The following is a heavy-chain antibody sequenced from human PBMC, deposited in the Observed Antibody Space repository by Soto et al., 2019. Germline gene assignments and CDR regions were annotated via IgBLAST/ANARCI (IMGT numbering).Heavy chain of an antibody. V-gene: IGHV3-21*04. D-gene: IGHD3-3*01. CDR2: ISSSSYI. J-gene: IGHJ3*02. Sequence: AGSLRLSCAASGFTFRSYSMNWVRQAPGKGLEWVSSISSSSYIYYADSVKGRFNISRDNSKNTLYLQMNSLRAEDTAVYYCAKGGDTYYDFWSGPDAFDIWGRGTMVTVSS. CDR3: AKGGDTYYDFWSGPDAFDI. CDR1: GFTFRSYS.